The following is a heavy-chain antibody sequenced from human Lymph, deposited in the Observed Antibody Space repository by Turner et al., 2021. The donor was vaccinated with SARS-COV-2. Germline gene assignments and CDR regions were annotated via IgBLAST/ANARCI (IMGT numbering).Heavy chain of an antibody. J-gene: IGHJ4*02. CDR2: IWYDECNK. Sequence: QVQLVESGGGVVQPGRSLRLSCAASGFTFSSSGMHWVSQAPGKGLKWVAIIWYDECNKCYADSVKGRFTISRDNSKSTLYLQMNSLRAEDTAVYFCARHNGGRLDYWGQGTLVTVSS. CDR1: GFTFSSSG. CDR3: ARHNGGRLDY. D-gene: IGHD3-16*01. V-gene: IGHV3-33*01.